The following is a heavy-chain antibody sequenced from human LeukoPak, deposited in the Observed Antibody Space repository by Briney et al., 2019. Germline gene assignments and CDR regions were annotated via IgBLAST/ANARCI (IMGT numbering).Heavy chain of an antibody. J-gene: IGHJ3*02. Sequence: GGSLRLSCAASGFTFSSYSMNWFRQAPGKGLEWVSVIYSGDSTYYADSVKGRFTISRDNSKNTLYLQMNSLRAEDTAVYYCARKRIGDYRGAFDIWGQGTMVTVSS. CDR1: GFTFSSYS. D-gene: IGHD4-11*01. CDR3: ARKRIGDYRGAFDI. V-gene: IGHV3-53*01. CDR2: IYSGDST.